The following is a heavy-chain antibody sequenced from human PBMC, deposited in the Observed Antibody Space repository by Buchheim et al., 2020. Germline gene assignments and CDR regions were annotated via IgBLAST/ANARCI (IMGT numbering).Heavy chain of an antibody. CDR1: GFTFTSAW. J-gene: IGHJ4*02. Sequence: EVQQVDSGGALVKPGGSLRLSCVASGFTFTSAWMTWVRQAPGEGLEWVGRIKSKSDGGTTDYAAPVNGRFIISRDDSKDTLYLQMNSLMTEDTGVYYCTRGSIAYGTLDNWGQGTL. V-gene: IGHV3-15*02. CDR3: TRGSIAYGTLDN. CDR2: IKSKSDGGTT. D-gene: IGHD4-17*01.